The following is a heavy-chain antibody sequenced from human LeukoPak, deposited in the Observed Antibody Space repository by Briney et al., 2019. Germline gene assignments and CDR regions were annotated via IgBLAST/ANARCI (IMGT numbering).Heavy chain of an antibody. V-gene: IGHV3-72*01. CDR1: GFTFSDHY. D-gene: IGHD4-23*01. Sequence: GGPLRFSCAASGFTFSDHYMDWVRQAPGKGLEWVGGSRNKANSYTTEYAASVKGRFIISRDDSKNSLYLQMNSLKTEDTAVYYCARDLDYGGNSDAFDIWGQGTMVTVSS. CDR2: SRNKANSYTT. CDR3: ARDLDYGGNSDAFDI. J-gene: IGHJ3*02.